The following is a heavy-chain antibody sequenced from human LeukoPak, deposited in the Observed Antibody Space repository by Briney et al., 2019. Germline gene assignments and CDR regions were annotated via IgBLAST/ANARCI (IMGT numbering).Heavy chain of an antibody. CDR3: AKTYYDISPLDYFDY. V-gene: IGHV3-23*01. CDR1: GFTFSSYG. Sequence: PGGSLRLSCAASGFTFSSYGMSWVRQAPGKGLEWVSAISGSGGSTCFADSVKGRFTISRDNSKNTLYLQMTSLRAEDTAVYYCAKTYYDISPLDYFDYWGQGTLVTVSS. D-gene: IGHD3-9*01. J-gene: IGHJ4*02. CDR2: ISGSGGST.